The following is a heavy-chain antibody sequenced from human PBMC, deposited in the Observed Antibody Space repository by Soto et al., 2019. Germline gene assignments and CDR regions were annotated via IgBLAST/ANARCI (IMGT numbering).Heavy chain of an antibody. J-gene: IGHJ4*02. CDR2: IIPILGIA. V-gene: IGHV1-69*02. CDR1: GGTFSSYT. D-gene: IGHD5-18*01. Sequence: QVQLVQSGAEVKKPGSSVKVSCKASGGTFSSYTISWLRQAPGQGLEWMGRIIPILGIANYAQKFQGRVTITENKSTNTAYMELSSLRSEDTAVYYCSRTRRYSYGPPQDWGQGTLVTVSS. CDR3: SRTRRYSYGPPQD.